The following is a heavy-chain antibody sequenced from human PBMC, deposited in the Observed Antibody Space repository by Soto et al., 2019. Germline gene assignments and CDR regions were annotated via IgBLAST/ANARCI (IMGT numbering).Heavy chain of an antibody. CDR1: GGSISSSSYY. Sequence: QLQLQESGPGLVKSSETLSLTCTVSGGSISSSSYYWNWIRQPPGKGLEWIGSVYYSGTTYYNPSLKRRVTTSVDTYNQFSLKLSSVTAADTAFYYCARRPMVGPLAEHAFDIWGQGTMVTVSS. CDR2: VYYSGTT. CDR3: ARRPMVGPLAEHAFDI. J-gene: IGHJ3*02. V-gene: IGHV4-39*01. D-gene: IGHD3-10*01.